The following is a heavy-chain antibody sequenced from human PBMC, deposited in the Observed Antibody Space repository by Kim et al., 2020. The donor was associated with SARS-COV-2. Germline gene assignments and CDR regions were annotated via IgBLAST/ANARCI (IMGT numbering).Heavy chain of an antibody. Sequence: SETLSLTCAVYGGSFSGYYWSWIRQPPGKGLEWIGEINHSGSTNYNPSRKSRVTISVDTSKNQFSLKLSSVTAADTAVYYCARDGGRVRGVIRWFDPWGQGTPVTVSS. V-gene: IGHV4-34*01. D-gene: IGHD3-10*01. CDR1: GGSFSGYY. CDR3: ARDGGRVRGVIRWFDP. J-gene: IGHJ5*02. CDR2: INHSGST.